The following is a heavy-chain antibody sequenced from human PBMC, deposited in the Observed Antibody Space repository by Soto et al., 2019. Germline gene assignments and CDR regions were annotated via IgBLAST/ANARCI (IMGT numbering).Heavy chain of an antibody. J-gene: IGHJ4*02. CDR3: ARDQGYYDSSGYFDY. V-gene: IGHV3-11*01. D-gene: IGHD3-22*01. CDR2: ISSSGSII. CDR1: GFTFSDYY. Sequence: KLGGSLRLSCAASGFTFSDYYMSWIRQAPGKGLEWVSYISSSGSIIYYADSVKGRFTISRDNARNSLYLQLNSLRAEDTAVYYCARDQGYYDSSGYFDYWGQGTLVTVSS.